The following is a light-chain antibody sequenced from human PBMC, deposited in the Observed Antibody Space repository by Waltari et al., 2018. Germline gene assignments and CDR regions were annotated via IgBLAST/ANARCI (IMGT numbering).Light chain of an antibody. CDR3: AAWDDSLRGPV. CDR2: RNN. Sequence: QSVLTQAPSASGTPGQRVTISCSGSSSNLGRNFVFWYQLLPGMAPKLLIFRNNQEPSGVPGRLFGSKSGTSACLASSGLRSEDEADYSCAAWDDSLRGPVFGTGTKLTVL. J-gene: IGLJ3*02. CDR1: SSNLGRNF. V-gene: IGLV1-47*01.